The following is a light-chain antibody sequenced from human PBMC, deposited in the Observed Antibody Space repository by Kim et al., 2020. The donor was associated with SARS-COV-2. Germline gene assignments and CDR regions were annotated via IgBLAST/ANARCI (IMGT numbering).Light chain of an antibody. CDR2: GAS. CDR1: QSIGSN. J-gene: IGKJ2*01. V-gene: IGKV3-15*01. Sequence: EIVMTQSPATLSVSPGKRATLSCRASQSIGSNLAWYQQKPGQAPRFLIYGASTRATGVPARFSGSGSGTEFTLTISSMQSEDFAIYFCQQYHNWPPYTFGQGTKLEI. CDR3: QQYHNWPPYT.